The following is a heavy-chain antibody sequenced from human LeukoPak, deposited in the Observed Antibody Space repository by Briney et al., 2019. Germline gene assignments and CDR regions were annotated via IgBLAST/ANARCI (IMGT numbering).Heavy chain of an antibody. V-gene: IGHV3-23*01. D-gene: IGHD6-13*01. CDR3: AKSPGYSYQ. CDR2: ISAGGGTT. Sequence: GGSLRLSCAASGFTFNNYAMSSVRQAPGEGLEWVSAISAGGGTTYYADSVKGRFTISRDNSKNTLYLQMSSLRAEDTAVYYCAKSPGYSYQWGQGTLVTVSS. CDR1: GFTFNNYA. J-gene: IGHJ4*02.